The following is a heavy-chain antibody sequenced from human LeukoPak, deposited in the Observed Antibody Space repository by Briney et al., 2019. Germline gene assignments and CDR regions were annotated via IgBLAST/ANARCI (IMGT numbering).Heavy chain of an antibody. V-gene: IGHV3-33*01. CDR1: GFTFSRYG. CDR3: ARDKEASSSWYTNSFDP. J-gene: IGHJ5*02. CDR2: IWYDGSNK. D-gene: IGHD6-13*01. Sequence: GGSLRLSCAASGFTFSRYGMHWVRQAPGKGLEWVAVIWYDGSNKYYADSVRGRFTISRDNSKNTLYLQLSSLRAEDTAVYYCARDKEASSSWYTNSFDPWGQGTLVTVSS.